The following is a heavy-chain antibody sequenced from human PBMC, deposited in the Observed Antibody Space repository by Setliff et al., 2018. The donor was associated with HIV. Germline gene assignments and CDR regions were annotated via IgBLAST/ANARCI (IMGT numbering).Heavy chain of an antibody. D-gene: IGHD3-22*01. Sequence: KPSETLSLTCTVSGGSISSGTYYWSWIRQPAGKGLEWIGHIYTDGSTNFNPSLRSRVTISADTPKNQLSLKLTSVTAADTAVYYCAMLDTSDYFRNNWFDSWGQGTLVTVSS. CDR2: IYTDGST. J-gene: IGHJ5*01. CDR1: GGSISSGTYY. V-gene: IGHV4-61*09. CDR3: AMLDTSDYFRNNWFDS.